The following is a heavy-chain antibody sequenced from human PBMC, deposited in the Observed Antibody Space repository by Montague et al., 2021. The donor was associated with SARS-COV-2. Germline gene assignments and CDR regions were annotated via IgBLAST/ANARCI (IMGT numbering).Heavy chain of an antibody. CDR3: STTYRGTFDF. CDR1: GGSFSAYY. D-gene: IGHD1-7*01. Sequence: SETLSLTCAVYGGSFSAYYWSWIRQPPGRGLEWIGEINHSGTTNYKSSLQSRPSMSVDTSRNQFSLNLSSVTAADTAVYFCSTTYRGTFDFWGQGIPVTVSS. J-gene: IGHJ4*02. CDR2: INHSGTT. V-gene: IGHV4-34*01.